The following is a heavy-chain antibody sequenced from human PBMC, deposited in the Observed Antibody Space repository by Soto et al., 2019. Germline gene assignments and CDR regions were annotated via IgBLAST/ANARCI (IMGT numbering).Heavy chain of an antibody. Sequence: GEALKISCHGSGYHFTSYWICWVRPMPWKGLEWMGIIYPGDSDTRYSPSFQGQVTISADKSISTAYLQWSSLRASDSAMYYCASIEMAKSGFAHMDVWGQGTTVTVSS. CDR2: IYPGDSDT. J-gene: IGHJ6*02. CDR1: GYHFTSYW. D-gene: IGHD5-12*01. V-gene: IGHV5-51*01. CDR3: ASIEMAKSGFAHMDV.